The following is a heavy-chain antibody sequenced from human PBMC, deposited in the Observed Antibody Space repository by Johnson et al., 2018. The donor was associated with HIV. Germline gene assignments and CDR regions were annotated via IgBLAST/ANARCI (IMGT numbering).Heavy chain of an antibody. J-gene: IGHJ3*02. CDR2: ISYDGSNK. V-gene: IGHV3-30*03. CDR1: GFTFHDYG. CDR3: GRDMSSRWGMGDACDI. D-gene: IGHD6-13*01. Sequence: QVQLVESGGGVVRPGGSLRLSCAASGFTFHDYGMTWVRQAPGKGLEWVAVISYDGSNKYYADSVKGRLTISRDNSKNTLYLQMSSLRAEDTAMYYCGRDMSSRWGMGDACDIWGQGTMVTVSS.